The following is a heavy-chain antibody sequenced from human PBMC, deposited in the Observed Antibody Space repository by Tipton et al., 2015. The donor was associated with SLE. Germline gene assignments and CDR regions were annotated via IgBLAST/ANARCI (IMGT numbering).Heavy chain of an antibody. CDR3: AALRFLEWPLGFDP. V-gene: IGHV3-7*01. CDR2: IKQDGSEK. D-gene: IGHD3-3*01. CDR1: GFTFSSYW. Sequence: SLRLSCAASGFTFSSYWMSWVRQAPGKGLEWVANIKQDGSEKYYADSVKGRFTISRDNSKNTLYLQMNSLRAEDTAVYYCAALRFLEWPLGFDPWGQGTLVTVSS. J-gene: IGHJ5*02.